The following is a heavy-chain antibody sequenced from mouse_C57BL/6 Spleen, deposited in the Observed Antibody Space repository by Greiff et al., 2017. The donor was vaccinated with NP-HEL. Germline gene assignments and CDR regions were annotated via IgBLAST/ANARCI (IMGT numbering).Heavy chain of an antibody. D-gene: IGHD2-4*01. V-gene: IGHV1-82*01. Sequence: VQLQQSGPELVKPGASVKISCKASGYAFSSSWMNWVKQRPGKGLEWIGRIYPGDGDTNYNGKFKGKATLTADKSSSTAYMQLSSLTSDDSAVYFCARPSCDYLTMDDWGQGTSVTVSS. CDR3: ARPSCDYLTMDD. CDR1: GYAFSSSW. J-gene: IGHJ4*01. CDR2: IYPGDGDT.